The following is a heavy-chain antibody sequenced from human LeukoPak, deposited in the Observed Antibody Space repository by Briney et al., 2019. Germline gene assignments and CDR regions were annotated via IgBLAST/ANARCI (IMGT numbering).Heavy chain of an antibody. J-gene: IGHJ4*02. CDR3: ARAVTGSYHEYYFDY. CDR1: GGSFSGYY. CDR2: INHSGST. Sequence: SETLSLTFAVYGGSFSGYYWSWIRQPPGKGLEWIGEINHSGSTNYNPSLKSRVTISVDTSKNQFSLKLSSVTAADTAVYYCARAVTGSYHEYYFDYWGQGTLVTVSS. V-gene: IGHV4-34*01. D-gene: IGHD1-14*01.